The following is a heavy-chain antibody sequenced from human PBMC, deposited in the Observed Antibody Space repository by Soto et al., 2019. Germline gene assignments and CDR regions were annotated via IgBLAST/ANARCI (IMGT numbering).Heavy chain of an antibody. D-gene: IGHD3-10*01. CDR2: IIPICGTA. V-gene: IGHV1-69*01. J-gene: IGHJ1*01. Sequence: QVQLVQSGAEVKKPGSSVKVSCKASGGTFSSYAISWVRQAPGQGREWMGGIIPICGTANYAQKFQGRVMSTADEYTSTAYMELSSLRSEDTAVYYCAQVGTPNAEYFQHWGQGTLVTVSS. CDR1: GGTFSSYA. CDR3: AQVGTPNAEYFQH.